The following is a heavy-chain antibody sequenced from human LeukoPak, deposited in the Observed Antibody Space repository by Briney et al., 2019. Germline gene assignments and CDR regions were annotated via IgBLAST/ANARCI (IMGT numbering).Heavy chain of an antibody. CDR3: AKQTRYDSPAGGRGFDY. CDR2: ISYDGSNK. CDR1: GFTFSSYA. Sequence: GGSLRLSCAASGFTFSSYAMHWVRQAPGKGLEWVAVISYDGSNKYYADSVRGRFTISRDNSKNTLYLQMNSLRAEDTAVYYCAKQTRYDSPAGGRGFDYWGQGTLVTVSS. J-gene: IGHJ4*02. V-gene: IGHV3-30-3*02. D-gene: IGHD3-22*01.